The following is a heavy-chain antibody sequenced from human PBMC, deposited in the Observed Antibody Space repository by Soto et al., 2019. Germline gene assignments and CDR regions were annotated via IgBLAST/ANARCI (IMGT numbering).Heavy chain of an antibody. CDR3: ARDRASLRFYYYYGMDV. CDR1: GGSISSGGYY. V-gene: IGHV4-31*03. Sequence: SETLSLTCTVSGGSISSGGYYWSWIRQHPGKGLEWIGYIYYGGSTYYNPSLKSRVTISVDTSKNQFSLKLSSVTAADTAVYYCARDRASLRFYYYYGMDVWGQGTTVTVSS. D-gene: IGHD3-3*01. CDR2: IYYGGST. J-gene: IGHJ6*02.